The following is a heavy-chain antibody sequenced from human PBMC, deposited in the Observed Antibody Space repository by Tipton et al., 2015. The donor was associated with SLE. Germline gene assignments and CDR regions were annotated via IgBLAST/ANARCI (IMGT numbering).Heavy chain of an antibody. CDR2: IYHSGST. CDR1: GGSISSYY. Sequence: LRLSCTVSGGSISSYYWSWIRQPPGKGLEWIGYIYHSGSTNYNPAPKSRVTISVDTSKNQFSLKLSTVTAADAAVYYCARDYGSGSYSLDYWGQGTLVTVSS. CDR3: ARDYGSGSYSLDY. J-gene: IGHJ4*02. D-gene: IGHD3-10*01. V-gene: IGHV4-59*01.